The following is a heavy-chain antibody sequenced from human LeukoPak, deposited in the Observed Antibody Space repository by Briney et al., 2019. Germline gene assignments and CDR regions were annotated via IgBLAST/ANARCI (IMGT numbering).Heavy chain of an antibody. CDR1: GGSISSYY. CDR2: IYYSGST. V-gene: IGHV4-59*12. Sequence: TSETLSLTCTVSGGSISSYYWSWIRQPPGKGLEWIGYIYYSGSTHYNPSLKSRVTISVDTSKNQFSLKLSSVTAADTAVYYCAGTRKYYFDYWGQGTLVTVSS. J-gene: IGHJ4*02. CDR3: AGTRKYYFDY.